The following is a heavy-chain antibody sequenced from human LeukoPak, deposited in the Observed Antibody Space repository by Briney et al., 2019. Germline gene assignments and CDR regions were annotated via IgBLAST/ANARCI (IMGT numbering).Heavy chain of an antibody. CDR2: IRGSGGST. CDR1: GFTFSNYA. D-gene: IGHD2-15*01. J-gene: IGHJ4*02. Sequence: GGSLRLSCAASGFTFSNYAMNWVRQAPGKGLEWVSAIRGSGGSTYYADSVKGRFTISRDNSMHTLYLQMNSLRAEDAAVYYCAKAPVTSCRGAFCYPFDYWGQGTLVTVSS. V-gene: IGHV3-23*01. CDR3: AKAPVTSCRGAFCYPFDY.